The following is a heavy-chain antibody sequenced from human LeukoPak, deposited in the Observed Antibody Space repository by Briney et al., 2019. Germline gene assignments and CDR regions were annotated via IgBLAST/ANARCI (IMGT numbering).Heavy chain of an antibody. CDR3: ARLYYYYYYMDV. CDR2: IYYSGST. Sequence: SETLTLTCTVSGGSISSSSYYWGWIRQPPGKGLEWIGTIYYSGSTYYSPSLKSRVTISVDTSQNQFSLTVNSVTAADTAVYYCARLYYYYYYMDVWGKGTTVTVSS. CDR1: GGSISSSSYY. J-gene: IGHJ6*03. V-gene: IGHV4-39*01.